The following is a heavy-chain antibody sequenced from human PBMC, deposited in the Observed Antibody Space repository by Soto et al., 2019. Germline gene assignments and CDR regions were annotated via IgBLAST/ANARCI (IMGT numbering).Heavy chain of an antibody. CDR1: GASVSSGSHY. Sequence: PSETLSLTCTVSGASVSSGSHYWGWIRQPPGKGLEWIGSVYYIRNTYYNASLQIRVAISVDTSKRQFSLRLSSVTAADTAVYHCAGLDTYQRDWDGDYSYDLDVWGPGTTVTVSS. CDR3: AGLDTYQRDWDGDYSYDLDV. J-gene: IGHJ6*02. D-gene: IGHD1-1*01. V-gene: IGHV4-39*01. CDR2: VYYIRNT.